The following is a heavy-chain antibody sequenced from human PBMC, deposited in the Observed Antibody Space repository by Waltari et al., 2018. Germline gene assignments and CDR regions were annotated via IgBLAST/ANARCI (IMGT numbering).Heavy chain of an antibody. Sequence: QITLKESGPTLVKPTQTLTLTCTFSGFSLSTSGVGVGWIRQPTGKALWWLALIYWNDDKRYSPALKSRLTITKDTSKNQVCLTITNMDPVDTATYYCAHTPSYGDYGNDAFDIWGQGTMVTVSS. J-gene: IGHJ3*02. CDR1: GFSLSTSGVG. CDR2: IYWNDDK. CDR3: AHTPSYGDYGNDAFDI. D-gene: IGHD4-17*01. V-gene: IGHV2-5*01.